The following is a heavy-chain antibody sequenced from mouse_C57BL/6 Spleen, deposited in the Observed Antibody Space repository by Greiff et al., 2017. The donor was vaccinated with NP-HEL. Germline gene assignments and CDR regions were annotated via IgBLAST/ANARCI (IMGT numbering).Heavy chain of an antibody. CDR3: ARSYDYGFDY. J-gene: IGHJ2*01. Sequence: VKLQQPGAELVMPGASVKLSCKASGYTFTSYWMHWVKQRPGQGLEWIGEIDPSDSYTNYNQKFKGKSTLTVDKSSSTAYMQLSSLTSEDSAVYYCARSYDYGFDYWGQGTTLTVSS. V-gene: IGHV1-69*01. CDR2: IDPSDSYT. CDR1: GYTFTSYW. D-gene: IGHD2-4*01.